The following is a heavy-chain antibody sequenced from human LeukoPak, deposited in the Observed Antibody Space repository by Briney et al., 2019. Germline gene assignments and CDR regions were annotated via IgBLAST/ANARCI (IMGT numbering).Heavy chain of an antibody. D-gene: IGHD3-10*01. J-gene: IGHJ6*02. V-gene: IGHV1-69*04. Sequence: GASVKVSCKASGGTFSSYAISWVRQAPGRGLEWMGRIIPILGIANYAQKFQGRVTITADKSTSTAYMELSSLRSEDTAVYYCARELSRVTMVRAPMDVWGQGTMVTVSS. CDR1: GGTFSSYA. CDR2: IIPILGIA. CDR3: ARELSRVTMVRAPMDV.